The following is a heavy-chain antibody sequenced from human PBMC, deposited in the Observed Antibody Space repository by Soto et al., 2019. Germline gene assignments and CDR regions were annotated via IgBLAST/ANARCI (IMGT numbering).Heavy chain of an antibody. CDR1: GGTFSSFG. V-gene: IGHV1-69*01. CDR3: ARDRSMDGYNSRAFDY. D-gene: IGHD5-12*01. CDR2: IIPLFGTA. J-gene: IGHJ4*02. Sequence: QVQLVQSGAEVKKPGPSVKVSCKASGGTFSSFGFNWVRQAPGQGLEWMGGIIPLFGTANYAEKFQGRVTISADEGTSTASMELIGLRSEDTAIYYCARDRSMDGYNSRAFDYWGQGTLVTVS.